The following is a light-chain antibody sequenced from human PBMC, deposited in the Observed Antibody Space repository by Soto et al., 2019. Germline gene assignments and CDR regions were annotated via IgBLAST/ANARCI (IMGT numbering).Light chain of an antibody. Sequence: IVLTQSPGTLSLSPGERTTLSCRASQSISRYLAWYQQKPGQGPRLLIYGASSRATGTPDRFSGSGSGTDFTLTINSLRSEDVAVYYCQQFHRWPVTFGGGAKVEI. CDR1: QSISRY. J-gene: IGKJ4*01. CDR2: GAS. V-gene: IGKV3D-15*01. CDR3: QQFHRWPVT.